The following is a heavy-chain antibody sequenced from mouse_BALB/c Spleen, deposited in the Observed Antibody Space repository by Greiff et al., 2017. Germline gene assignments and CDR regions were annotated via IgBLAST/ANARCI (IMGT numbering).Heavy chain of an antibody. CDR1: GFNIKDTY. CDR3: AKEVITSWFAY. D-gene: IGHD2-13*01. CDR2: IDPANGNT. Sequence: VQLQQSGAELVRSGASVKLSCTASGFNIKDTYMHWVKQRPEQGLEWIGRIDPANGNTKYDPKFQGKATITADTSSNTAYLQLSSLTSEDTAVYDCAKEVITSWFAYGGQGTLVTVSA. J-gene: IGHJ3*01. V-gene: IGHV14-3*02.